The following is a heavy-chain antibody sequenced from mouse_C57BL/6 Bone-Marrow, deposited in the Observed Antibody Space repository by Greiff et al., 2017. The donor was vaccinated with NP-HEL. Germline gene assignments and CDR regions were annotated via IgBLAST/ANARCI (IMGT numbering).Heavy chain of an antibody. V-gene: IGHV5-16*01. Sequence: EVMLVESEGGLVQPGSSMKISCTASGFTFSDYYMAWVRQVPEKGLEWVANINSDSSGTSYLDSLKSRSIFSRDNATNILYRQMSSLKSEDTATYYCARVDDGYDVDWYFDFGGTGTTVTVSA. D-gene: IGHD2-2*01. J-gene: IGHJ1*03. CDR1: GFTFSDYY. CDR2: INSDSSGT. CDR3: ARVDDGYDVDWYFDF.